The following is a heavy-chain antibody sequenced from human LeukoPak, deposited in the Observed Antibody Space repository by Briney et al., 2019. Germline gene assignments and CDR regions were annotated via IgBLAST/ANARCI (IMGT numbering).Heavy chain of an antibody. CDR1: GGSISSYY. Sequence: SETLSLTCTVSGGSISSYYWSWIRQPAGKGLEWIGRIYTSGSTNYNPSLKSRVTMSVGTSKNQFSLKLSSVTAADTAVYYCARETYGLGSYYPSGYYYGMDVWGQGTTVTVSS. D-gene: IGHD3-10*01. CDR3: ARETYGLGSYYPSGYYYGMDV. CDR2: IYTSGST. J-gene: IGHJ6*02. V-gene: IGHV4-4*07.